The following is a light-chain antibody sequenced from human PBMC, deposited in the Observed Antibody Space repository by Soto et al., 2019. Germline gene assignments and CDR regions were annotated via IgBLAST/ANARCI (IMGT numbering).Light chain of an antibody. CDR2: KAS. J-gene: IGKJ1*01. Sequence: DIQMTQSPSTLSGSVGDRVTITCRASQTISSWLAWYQQKPGKAPKLLIYKASTLKSGVPLRFSGSGSGTEFTLTISSLQPDDFATYYCQQYNSYSFGQGTKVDIK. V-gene: IGKV1-5*03. CDR1: QTISSW. CDR3: QQYNSYS.